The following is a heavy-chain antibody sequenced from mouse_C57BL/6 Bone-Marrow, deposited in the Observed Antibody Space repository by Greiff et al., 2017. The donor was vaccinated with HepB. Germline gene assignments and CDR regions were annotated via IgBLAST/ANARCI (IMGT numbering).Heavy chain of an antibody. J-gene: IGHJ2*01. Sequence: VQLQQSGPELVKPGASVKISCKASGYTFTDYYMNWVKQSHGKSLEWIGDINPNNGGTSYNQKFKGKATLTVDKSSSTAYMELRSLTSEYSAVYYCARDYYGGYWGQGTTLTVSS. CDR1: GYTFTDYY. CDR3: ARDYYGGY. V-gene: IGHV1-26*01. D-gene: IGHD2-1*01. CDR2: INPNNGGT.